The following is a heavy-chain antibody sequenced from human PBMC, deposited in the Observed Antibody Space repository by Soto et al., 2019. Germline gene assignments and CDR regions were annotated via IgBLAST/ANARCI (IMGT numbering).Heavy chain of an antibody. V-gene: IGHV3-30*18. J-gene: IGHJ4*02. Sequence: GGSLRLSCEASGFIFSNYGMHWVRQAPGKGLEWVAVVSYDGSNKYYADSVKGRFTISRDNSKNTLYLQMNSLRAEDTAVYYSAKARTYYDFWSGYFDYWGQGTLVTVSS. D-gene: IGHD3-3*01. CDR1: GFIFSNYG. CDR2: VSYDGSNK. CDR3: AKARTYYDFWSGYFDY.